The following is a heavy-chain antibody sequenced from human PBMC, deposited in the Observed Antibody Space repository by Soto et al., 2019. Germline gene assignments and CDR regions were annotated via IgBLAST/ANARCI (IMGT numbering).Heavy chain of an antibody. V-gene: IGHV4-34*01. CDR3: ARAVCSSTSCLKRSRGYFQH. D-gene: IGHD2-2*01. J-gene: IGHJ1*01. CDR2: INHSGST. Sequence: SETLSLTCAVYGGSFSGYYWSWIRQPPGKGLEWIGEINHSGSTNYNPSLKSRVTISVETSKNQFSLKLSSVTAADTAVYYCARAVCSSTSCLKRSRGYFQHWGQGTLVTVSS. CDR1: GGSFSGYY.